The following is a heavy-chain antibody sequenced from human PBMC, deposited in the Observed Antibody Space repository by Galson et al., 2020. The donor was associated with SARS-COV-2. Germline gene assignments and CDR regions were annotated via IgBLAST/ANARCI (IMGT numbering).Heavy chain of an antibody. D-gene: IGHD6-6*01. J-gene: IGHJ6*03. CDR1: GGSISSGGYY. V-gene: IGHV4-31*03. Sequence: SETLSLTCTVSGGSISSGGYYWSWIRQHPGKGLEWIGYIYYSGSTYYNPSLKSRVTISVDTSKNQFSLKLSSVTAADTAVYYCARNPPIAARLYYYYYMDVWGKGTTVTVSS. CDR3: ARNPPIAARLYYYYYMDV. CDR2: IYYSGST.